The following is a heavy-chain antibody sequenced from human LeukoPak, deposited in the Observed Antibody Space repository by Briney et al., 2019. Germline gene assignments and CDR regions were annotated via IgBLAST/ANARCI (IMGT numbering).Heavy chain of an antibody. V-gene: IGHV1-69*01. CDR1: XYA. CDR2: IIPIFGTA. CDR3: ARESRGFTIFGVVINYGMDV. J-gene: IGHJ6*02. D-gene: IGHD3-3*01. Sequence: XYAXSWVRQAPGXGVEWMGGIIPIFGTANYAQKFQGRVTITADESTSTAYMELSSLRSEDTAVYYCARESRGFTIFGVVINYGMDVWGQGTTVTVSS.